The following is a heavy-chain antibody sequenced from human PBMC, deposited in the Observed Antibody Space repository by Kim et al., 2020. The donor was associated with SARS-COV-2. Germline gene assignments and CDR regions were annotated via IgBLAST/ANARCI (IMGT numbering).Heavy chain of an antibody. D-gene: IGHD2-15*01. CDR2: IYHSGST. V-gene: IGHV4-4*02. CDR3: ARGVGCSGGSCYGFGSGDWFDP. CDR1: GGSISSSNW. Sequence: SETLSLTCAVSGGSISSSNWWSWVRQPPGKGLEWIGEIYHSGSTNYNPSLKSRVTISVDKSKNQFSLKLSSVTAADTAVYYCARGVGCSGGSCYGFGSGDWFDPWGQGTLVTVSS. J-gene: IGHJ5*02.